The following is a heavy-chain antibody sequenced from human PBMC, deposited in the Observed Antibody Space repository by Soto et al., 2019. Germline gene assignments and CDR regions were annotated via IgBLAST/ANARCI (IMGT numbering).Heavy chain of an antibody. V-gene: IGHV3-66*01. Sequence: EVQLVESGGGLVQPGGSLRLSCAASGFTVSSNYMSWVRQAPGKGLEWVSVIYSGGSTYYADSVKGRFPISRDNSKNTLYLQMNSLRAEDTAVYYCARDRRYCSGGSCFYFDYWGQGTLVTVSS. CDR2: IYSGGST. J-gene: IGHJ4*02. D-gene: IGHD2-15*01. CDR1: GFTVSSNY. CDR3: ARDRRYCSGGSCFYFDY.